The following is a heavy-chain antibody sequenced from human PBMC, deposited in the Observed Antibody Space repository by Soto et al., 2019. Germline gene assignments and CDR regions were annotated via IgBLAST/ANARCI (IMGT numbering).Heavy chain of an antibody. D-gene: IGHD5-18*01. J-gene: IGHJ4*02. CDR1: GYSLTDYY. V-gene: IGHV1-2*02. Sequence: SASVKVSCKASGYSLTDYYLQWVRQAPGQGLEWMGWISPEIGGANPAQRFQDRVTMTRDTSISTAYMELSRLTSDDTAVYYCAVGYGNFFESWGQGNLVTVSS. CDR2: ISPEIGGA. CDR3: AVGYGNFFES.